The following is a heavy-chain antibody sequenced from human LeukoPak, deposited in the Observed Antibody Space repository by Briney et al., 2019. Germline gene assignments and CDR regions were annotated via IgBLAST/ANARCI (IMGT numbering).Heavy chain of an antibody. D-gene: IGHD3-3*01. V-gene: IGHV4-4*07. CDR1: GDSISFYY. CDR3: XXXWRY. CDR2: IYSSGST. J-gene: IGHJ4*02. Sequence: PSETLSLTCTVSGDSISFYYWTWIRQPAGKGLQWIGRIYSSGSTNYNPSLKSRVTISLDKSKNQFSLRLTSVTAADTAAYSCXXXWRYWXXXXLVXVSS.